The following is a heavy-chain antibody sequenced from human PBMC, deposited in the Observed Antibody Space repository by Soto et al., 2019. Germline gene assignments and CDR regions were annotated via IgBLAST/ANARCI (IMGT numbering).Heavy chain of an antibody. D-gene: IGHD1-1*01. CDR1: GYSFTTYG. CDR3: ARGRYGDY. Sequence: QVHLVQSGAEVKKPGASVKVSCKGSGYSFTTYGITWVRQAPGQGLEWMGWISAHNGNTNYAQKLQGRVTVTRDTSTSTAYKELRSLRSDDTAVYYCARGRYGDYWGQGVLVTVSS. CDR2: ISAHNGNT. J-gene: IGHJ4*02. V-gene: IGHV1-18*01.